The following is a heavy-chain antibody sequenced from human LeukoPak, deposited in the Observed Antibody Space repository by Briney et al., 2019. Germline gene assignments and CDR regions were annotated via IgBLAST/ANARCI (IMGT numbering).Heavy chain of an antibody. J-gene: IGHJ4*02. CDR1: GGSISSSSYY. CDR3: ARCRHGRPLDS. Sequence: PSETLSLTCTVSGGSISSSSYYWGWIRQPPGKGLEWIGSIYYSGSTYYNPSLKSRVTISVDTSKNQFSLKLSSVTAADTAVYYRARCRHGRPLDSWGQGTLVTVSS. CDR2: IYYSGST. V-gene: IGHV4-39*07.